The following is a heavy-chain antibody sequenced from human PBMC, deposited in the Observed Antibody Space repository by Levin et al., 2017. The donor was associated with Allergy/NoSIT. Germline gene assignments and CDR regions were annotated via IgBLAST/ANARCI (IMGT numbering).Heavy chain of an antibody. D-gene: IGHD3-22*01. J-gene: IGHJ4*02. CDR2: ISSSSSYI. Sequence: GESLKISCAASGFTFSSYSMNWVRQAPGKGLEWVSSISSSSSYIYSADSVKGRFTISRDNAKNSLYLQLNSLRAEDTAVYYCARDEGDYDSSGYNDYWGQGTLVTVSS. CDR3: ARDEGDYDSSGYNDY. CDR1: GFTFSSYS. V-gene: IGHV3-21*01.